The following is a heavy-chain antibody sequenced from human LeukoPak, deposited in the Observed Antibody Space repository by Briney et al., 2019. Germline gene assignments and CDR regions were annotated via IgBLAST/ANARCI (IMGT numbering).Heavy chain of an antibody. CDR2: INPKTGDG. Sequence: ASVKVSCKASGYIFSDYYMHWVRQAPGQGLEWMGWINPKTGDGKYAQNFQGRVTMTRDTSISTVYMELSRLSLDDTAVYYCARDEYCSGGNCPGDFQYWGQGTLVTVSS. CDR3: ARDEYCSGGNCPGDFQY. D-gene: IGHD2-15*01. V-gene: IGHV1-2*02. J-gene: IGHJ1*01. CDR1: GYIFSDYY.